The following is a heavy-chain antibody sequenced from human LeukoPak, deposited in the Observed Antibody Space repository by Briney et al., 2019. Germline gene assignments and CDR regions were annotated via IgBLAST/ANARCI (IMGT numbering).Heavy chain of an antibody. V-gene: IGHV4-59*08. CDR3: ARCGYSGYEYDY. CDR2: IYYSGST. J-gene: IGHJ4*02. D-gene: IGHD5-12*01. Sequence: LXLTXNVSGGSIRSYYWSWIRQPPGKGLEWIGYIYYSGSTDYNPSLKSRVTMSVDTSKNQFSLNMSSVTAADTAVYYCARCGYSGYEYDYWGQGTLVTVSS. CDR1: GGSIRSYY.